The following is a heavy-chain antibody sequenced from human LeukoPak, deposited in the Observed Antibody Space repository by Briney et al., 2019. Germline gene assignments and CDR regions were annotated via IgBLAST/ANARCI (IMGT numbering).Heavy chain of an antibody. CDR2: INHSGST. Sequence: SETLSLTCAVYGGSFSGYYWSWIRQSPGKGLEWIGEINHSGSTNYNPSLKSRVTISVDTSKNQFSLKLSSVTAADTAVYYCARGGRYSSSPIDYWGQGTLVTVSS. V-gene: IGHV4-34*01. J-gene: IGHJ4*02. CDR1: GGSFSGYY. D-gene: IGHD6-13*01. CDR3: ARGGRYSSSPIDY.